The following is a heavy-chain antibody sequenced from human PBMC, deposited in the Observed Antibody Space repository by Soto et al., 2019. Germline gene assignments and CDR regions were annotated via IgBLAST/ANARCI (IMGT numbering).Heavy chain of an antibody. CDR3: ARRERAAGTDWWFDP. CDR1: GGSISSSSFH. CDR2: IYYSGST. Sequence: PSETLSLTCTFSGGSISSSSFHWGWIRQPPGKGLEWIGSIYYSGSTYYSPSLKSRVTIDTSKNQFSLKLSSVTAADTAVYYCARRERAAGTDWWFDPWGQGTLVTVSS. D-gene: IGHD6-13*01. V-gene: IGHV4-39*01. J-gene: IGHJ5*02.